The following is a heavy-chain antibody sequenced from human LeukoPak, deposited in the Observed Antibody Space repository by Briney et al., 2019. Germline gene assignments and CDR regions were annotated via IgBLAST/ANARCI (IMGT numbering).Heavy chain of an antibody. CDR3: ARTVDTAMVTSFDY. CDR2: INPSAGST. V-gene: IGHV1-46*01. D-gene: IGHD5-18*01. Sequence: ASVKVSCKASGYTFTNYYMHWVRQAPGQGLEWMGIINPSAGSTSYAQKFQGRITVTRDTSTGTVYMELRSLRPEDTAVYYCARTVDTAMVTSFDYWGQGTLVTVSS. J-gene: IGHJ4*02. CDR1: GYTFTNYY.